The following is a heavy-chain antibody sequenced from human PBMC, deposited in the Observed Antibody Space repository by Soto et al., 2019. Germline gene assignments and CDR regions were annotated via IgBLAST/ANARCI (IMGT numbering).Heavy chain of an antibody. D-gene: IGHD1-1*01. CDR2: IYPGDTDT. J-gene: IGHJ6*02. CDR3: ARHTVNDRYYYYGMDV. Sequence: GGSLKISCKGSGYSFTSYWMGWVRQVPGKGLEWVGVIYPGDTDTSYSPSFQGQVTISADKSISTAYLQWSSLKASDTAMYYCARHTVNDRYYYYGMDVWGQGTTVTVSS. V-gene: IGHV5-51*01. CDR1: GYSFTSYW.